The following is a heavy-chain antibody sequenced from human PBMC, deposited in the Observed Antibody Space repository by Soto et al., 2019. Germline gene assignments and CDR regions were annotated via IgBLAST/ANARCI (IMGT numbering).Heavy chain of an antibody. CDR3: ARRSSGWYVDY. Sequence: EVQLLESGGGLVQPGGSLRLSCAASGFSFSSYAMNWVRQAPGKGLEWVSVISGSGDSTYYADSVKGRFTISRDNSKNTRYLQMISLRAEDTAVYYCARRSSGWYVDYWGQGTLVIVSS. J-gene: IGHJ4*02. D-gene: IGHD6-19*01. CDR1: GFSFSSYA. V-gene: IGHV3-23*01. CDR2: ISGSGDST.